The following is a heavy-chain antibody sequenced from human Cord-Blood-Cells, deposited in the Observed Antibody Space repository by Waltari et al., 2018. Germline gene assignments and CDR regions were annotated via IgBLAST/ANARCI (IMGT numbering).Heavy chain of an antibody. CDR1: GVSISSSCYY. CDR3: ACTAPYHYDSSGYYYFDY. J-gene: IGHJ4*02. D-gene: IGHD3-22*01. V-gene: IGHV4-39*01. Sequence: QLQLQESGPGLVTPSETLSLTCTVSGVSISSSCYYWGWIRQPPGKGLEWSGSSYYSGTTSYNTPPKSRGTISVDTSKSQFSLKPGSVTAADTAVYFCACTAPYHYDSSGYYYFDYWGQGTLVTVSS. CDR2: SYYSGTT.